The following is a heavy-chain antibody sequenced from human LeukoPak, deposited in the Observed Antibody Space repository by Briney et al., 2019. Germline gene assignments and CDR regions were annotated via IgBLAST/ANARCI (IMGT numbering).Heavy chain of an antibody. CDR3: ARTRGSYDAFDI. D-gene: IGHD6-6*01. Sequence: ASVKVSCTASGYTFTSYAIHWVRQAPGQRLEWMGWINAGNGNTKYSQKFQGRVTITRDTSASTVYMELSSLRSEDTAVYYCARTRGSYDAFDIWGQGTMVTVSS. V-gene: IGHV1-3*01. CDR1: GYTFTSYA. J-gene: IGHJ3*02. CDR2: INAGNGNT.